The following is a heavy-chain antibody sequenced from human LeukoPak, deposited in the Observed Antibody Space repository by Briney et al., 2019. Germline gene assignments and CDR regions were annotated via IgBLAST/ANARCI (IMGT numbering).Heavy chain of an antibody. V-gene: IGHV3-20*04. CDR2: INWNGGST. D-gene: IGHD3-10*01. CDR1: GFTFSTYG. CDR3: ARDRGSMVRGVILPTGYREENNWFDP. J-gene: IGHJ5*02. Sequence: GGSLRLSCVASGFTFSTYGMSWVRQAPGKGLEWVSGINWNGGSTGYADSVKGRFTISRDNAKNSLYLQMNSLRAEDTALYYCARDRGSMVRGVILPTGYREENNWFDPWGQGTLVTVSS.